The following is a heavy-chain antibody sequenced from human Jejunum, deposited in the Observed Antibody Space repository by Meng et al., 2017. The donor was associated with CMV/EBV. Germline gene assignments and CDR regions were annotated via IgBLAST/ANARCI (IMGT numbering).Heavy chain of an antibody. CDR1: GGSISSSIYY. CDR3: ARDGPGGRYLGYFDY. V-gene: IGHV4-39*07. D-gene: IGHD1-26*01. Sequence: QLRLQESGPGLVKPSEHLSLTFTVSGGSISSSIYYWGWIRQPPGKGLEWIGSGYYSGTTFYNPSLKSRVTMSLDTSKNQFSLKLNSVTAADTAVYYCARDGPGGRYLGYFDYWGQGTLVTVSS. J-gene: IGHJ4*02. CDR2: GYYSGTT.